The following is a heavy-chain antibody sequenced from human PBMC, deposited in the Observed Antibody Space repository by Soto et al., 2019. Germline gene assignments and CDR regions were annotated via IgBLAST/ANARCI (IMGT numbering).Heavy chain of an antibody. CDR3: ARLGAYYQSLDP. J-gene: IGHJ5*02. D-gene: IGHD2-21*01. Sequence: SATLSLSCTVSGGSICSCGYYWNWIRQHPGKGLEWIGYIYYSGTTCYNPSLKSRVTISVETSKNQFSLKLSSVTAADTAVYYCARLGAYYQSLDPWGPGTLVTVSS. CDR2: IYYSGTT. CDR1: GGSICSCGYY. V-gene: IGHV4-31*03.